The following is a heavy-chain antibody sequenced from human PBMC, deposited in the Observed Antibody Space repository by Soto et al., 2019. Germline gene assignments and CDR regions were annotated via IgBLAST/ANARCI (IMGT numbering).Heavy chain of an antibody. D-gene: IGHD2-21*01. CDR1: GDTFSSYA. V-gene: IGHV1-69*08. Sequence: QVQLVQSGAELKKTGSSVKVSCRGSGDTFSSYAVNWVRQAPGRGLEWMGRIITVLGTTDYAQNFKGRVTITAEKSTNTAYMELSSLRSEDTAVYYCARRRYCGYDCYHKHYYGMDVWGQGTTVTVAS. J-gene: IGHJ6*02. CDR3: ARRRYCGYDCYHKHYYGMDV. CDR2: IITVLGTT.